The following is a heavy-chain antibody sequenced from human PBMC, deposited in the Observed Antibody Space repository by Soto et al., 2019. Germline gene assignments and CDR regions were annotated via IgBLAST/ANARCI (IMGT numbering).Heavy chain of an antibody. V-gene: IGHV3-30*18. Sequence: QVQLVESGGGVVQPGRSLRLSCAASGFSFTTYVMHWVRQAPGKGLEWVAVISHDGSYKYYGDAVKGRFTISRDTSKNLVYLEMNSLRPEDTAVYYCAKGLLAIVGTTLPRDAFNIWGQGTMVTVSS. J-gene: IGHJ3*02. D-gene: IGHD1-26*01. CDR3: AKGLLAIVGTTLPRDAFNI. CDR1: GFSFTTYV. CDR2: ISHDGSYK.